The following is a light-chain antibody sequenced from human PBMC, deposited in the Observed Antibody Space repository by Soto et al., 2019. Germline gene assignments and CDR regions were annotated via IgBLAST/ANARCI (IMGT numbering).Light chain of an antibody. CDR1: SGDVGGYKF. CDR3: CSYAGSYTFVV. J-gene: IGLJ2*01. Sequence: QSALTQPASVSGSPGQSITIYCTGTSGDVGGYKFVSWYQQHPGKAPKLMIYEVSNRPSGVSSRFSGSKSGNTASLTISGLQAEDEADYYCCSYAGSYTFVVFGGGTKLTVL. CDR2: EVS. V-gene: IGLV2-14*01.